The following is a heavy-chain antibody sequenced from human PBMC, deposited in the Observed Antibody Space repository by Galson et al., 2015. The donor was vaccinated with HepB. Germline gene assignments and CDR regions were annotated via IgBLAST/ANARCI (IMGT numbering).Heavy chain of an antibody. Sequence: SVKVSCKASGYTFTGYYMHWVRQAPGQGLEWMGRINPNSGGTNYAQKFQGRVTMTRDTSISTAYMELSRLRSDDTAVYYCARENDYDFWSGYSYYMDVWGKGTTVTVSS. CDR3: ARENDYDFWSGYSYYMDV. J-gene: IGHJ6*03. D-gene: IGHD3-3*01. V-gene: IGHV1-2*06. CDR2: INPNSGGT. CDR1: GYTFTGYY.